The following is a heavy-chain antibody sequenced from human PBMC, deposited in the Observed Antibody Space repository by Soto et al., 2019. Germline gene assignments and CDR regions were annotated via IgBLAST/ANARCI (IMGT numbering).Heavy chain of an antibody. V-gene: IGHV3-33*01. CDR3: ARGDISWYYYYYVMDV. CDR2: IWYDGSNK. Sequence: QVQLVESGGGVVQPGRSLGLSCAASGFTFSSYGMHWVRQAPGKGLEWVAVIWYDGSNKYYVDSVKGRFTISRDNSKNTLYLQMNSLKAEDTAVYYCARGDISWYYYYYVMDVRGQGTTVTVSS. J-gene: IGHJ6*02. CDR1: GFTFSSYG. D-gene: IGHD6-13*01.